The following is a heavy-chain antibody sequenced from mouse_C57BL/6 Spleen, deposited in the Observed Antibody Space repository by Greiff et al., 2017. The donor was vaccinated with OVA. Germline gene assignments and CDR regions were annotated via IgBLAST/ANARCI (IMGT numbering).Heavy chain of an antibody. CDR1: GYTFTSYW. CDR2: IDPSDSYT. V-gene: IGHV1-69*01. J-gene: IGHJ2*01. Sequence: QVQLQQPGAELVMPGASVKLSCKASGYTFTSYWMHWVKQRPGQGLEWIGEIDPSDSYTNYNQKFKGKSTWTVDKSSSTAYMQLSSLTSEDSAVYYCARPWDYWGQGTTLTVSS. CDR3: ARPWDY.